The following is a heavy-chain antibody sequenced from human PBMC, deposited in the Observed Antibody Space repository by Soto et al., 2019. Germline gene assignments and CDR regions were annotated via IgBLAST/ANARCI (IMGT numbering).Heavy chain of an antibody. J-gene: IGHJ6*02. CDR2: IYPGDSDT. V-gene: IGHV5-51*01. D-gene: IGHD6-13*01. CDR3: ARRIAAADPYYGMDV. CDR1: GYSFTSYW. Sequence: GESLKISCKGSGYSFTSYWIGWVRQMPGKGLEWMGIIYPGDSDTRYSPSFQGQVTISADKSISTAYLQWSSLKASDTAMYYCARRIAAADPYYGMDVWGQGTTVTVSS.